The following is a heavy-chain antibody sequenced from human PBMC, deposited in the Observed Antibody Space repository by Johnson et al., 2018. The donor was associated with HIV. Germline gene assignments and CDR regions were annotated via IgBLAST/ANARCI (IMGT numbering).Heavy chain of an antibody. J-gene: IGHJ3*02. V-gene: IGHV3-30*18. CDR3: AKGQVVVAATSAFDI. Sequence: QVQLVESGGGVVQPGRSLRLSCAGSGFTFSSYGMHWVRQAPGKGLEWVALISNDGSNKYYADSVKGRFTIPRDNSKNTLYVQMNSLRGEDTAVYYCAKGQVVVAATSAFDIWGQGTMVTVSS. CDR2: ISNDGSNK. CDR1: GFTFSSYG. D-gene: IGHD2-15*01.